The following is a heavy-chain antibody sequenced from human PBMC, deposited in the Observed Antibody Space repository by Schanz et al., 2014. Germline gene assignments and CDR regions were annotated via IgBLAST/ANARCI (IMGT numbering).Heavy chain of an antibody. CDR1: GFTFGDYA. CDR3: ARESSNDIVLVPGAVFDH. CDR2: INTGVNT. J-gene: IGHJ4*02. V-gene: IGHV3-23*04. Sequence: EVHLVESGGGLVQPGGSLRLSCAASGFTFGDYAMTWVRQAPGKGLEWVSAINTGVNTYYADSVRGRFTMSRDNSKNTLYLQMNSLRPGDTAVYYCARESSNDIVLVPGAVFDHWGQGILVTVSS. D-gene: IGHD2-2*01.